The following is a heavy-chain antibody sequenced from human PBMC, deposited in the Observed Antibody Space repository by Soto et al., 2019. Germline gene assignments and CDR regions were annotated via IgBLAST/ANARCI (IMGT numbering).Heavy chain of an antibody. Sequence: QVQLQESGPGLVKPSQTLSLTCTVSGGSISSGGYYWSWIRQHPGKGLEWIGYIYYSGSTYYKPSLKSRVTLSVDTSKNQFSLKLSSVTAADTAVYDCALSLYSFPWFDPWGQGTLVTVSS. CDR3: ALSLYSFPWFDP. CDR1: GGSISSGGYY. J-gene: IGHJ5*02. V-gene: IGHV4-31*03. D-gene: IGHD2-8*01. CDR2: IYYSGST.